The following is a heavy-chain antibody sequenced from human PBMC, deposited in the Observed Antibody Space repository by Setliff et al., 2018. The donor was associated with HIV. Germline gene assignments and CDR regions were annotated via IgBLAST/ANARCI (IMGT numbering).Heavy chain of an antibody. J-gene: IGHJ4*02. CDR3: ARDGAGGDAQQADDY. Sequence: ASVKVSCKASGGTFSSYAISWVRQAPGQGLEWMGGIIPILGIANYAQKFQGRVTITADKSTSTAYMELSSLRSEDTAVYYCARDGAGGDAQQADDYWGQGTLVTVSS. CDR2: IIPILGIA. D-gene: IGHD2-21*02. V-gene: IGHV1-69*10. CDR1: GGTFSSYA.